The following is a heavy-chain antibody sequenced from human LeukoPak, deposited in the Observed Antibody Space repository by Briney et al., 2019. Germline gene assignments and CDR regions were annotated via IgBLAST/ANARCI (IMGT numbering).Heavy chain of an antibody. CDR3: ARDHGSSGWYGHYFDY. D-gene: IGHD6-19*01. J-gene: IGHJ4*02. CDR1: GGSISSYY. Sequence: SETLSLTCTVSGGSISSYYWSWIRQPPGKGLEWIGYIYYSGSTNYNPSLKSRVTMSVDTSKNQFSLKLSSVTAADTAVYYCARDHGSSGWYGHYFDYWGQGTLVTVSS. V-gene: IGHV4-59*12. CDR2: IYYSGST.